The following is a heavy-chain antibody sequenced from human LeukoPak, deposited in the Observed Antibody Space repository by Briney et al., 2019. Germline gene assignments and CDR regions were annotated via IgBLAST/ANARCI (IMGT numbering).Heavy chain of an antibody. CDR1: GFTFSSYA. Sequence: GGSLRLSCAASGFTFSSYAMSWVRQAPGKGLEWVSAISGSGGSTYYADSVKGRFTISRDNSKNTLYLQMNSLRAEDTAVYYCAKDGDYGSGSYYLKYFQHWGQGTLVTVSS. CDR2: ISGSGGST. D-gene: IGHD3-10*01. V-gene: IGHV3-23*01. CDR3: AKDGDYGSGSYYLKYFQH. J-gene: IGHJ1*01.